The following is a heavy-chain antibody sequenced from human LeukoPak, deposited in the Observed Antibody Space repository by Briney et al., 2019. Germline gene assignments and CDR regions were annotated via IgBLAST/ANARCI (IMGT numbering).Heavy chain of an antibody. CDR3: ANQSDDYSGTFDY. V-gene: IGHV3-30*04. CDR1: GFTFSSYA. CDR2: ISYDGSNK. J-gene: IGHJ4*02. Sequence: GGSLRLSCAASGFTFSSYAMHWVRQAAGKGLEWVAVISYDGSNKYYADSVKGRFTISRDNSKNTLYLQMNSLRAEDTAVYYCANQSDDYSGTFDYWGQGTLVTVSS. D-gene: IGHD4-11*01.